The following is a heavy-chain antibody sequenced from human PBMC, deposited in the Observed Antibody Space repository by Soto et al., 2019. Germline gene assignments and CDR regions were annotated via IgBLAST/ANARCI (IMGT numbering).Heavy chain of an antibody. J-gene: IGHJ2*01. V-gene: IGHV3-30-3*01. D-gene: IGHD4-4*01. CDR3: ARPLWRDDYNWGYFDL. CDR1: GFTFSSYA. CDR2: ISYDGSNK. Sequence: QGQLVESGGGVVQPGRSTRLSCAASGFTFSSYAMHWVRQAPGKGLEWVAVISYDGSNKYYADSVKGRFTISRDNSKNTLYLQMNSLRAEDTAVYYCARPLWRDDYNWGYFDLWGRGTLVTVSS.